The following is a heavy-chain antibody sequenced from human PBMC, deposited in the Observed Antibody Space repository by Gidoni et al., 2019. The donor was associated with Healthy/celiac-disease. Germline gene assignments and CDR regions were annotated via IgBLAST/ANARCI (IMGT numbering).Heavy chain of an antibody. CDR3: ARKALYYDYVEGAFDI. V-gene: IGHV1-69*01. CDR1: GGTFSSYA. J-gene: IGHJ3*02. CDR2: IIPIFGTA. D-gene: IGHD3-16*01. Sequence: QVQLVQSGAEVKKPGSSVKVSCKASGGTFSSYAISWVRQAPGQGLEWMGGIIPIFGTANYAQKFQGRVTITADESTSTAYMELSSLRSEDTAVYYCARKALYYDYVEGAFDIWGQGTMVTVSS.